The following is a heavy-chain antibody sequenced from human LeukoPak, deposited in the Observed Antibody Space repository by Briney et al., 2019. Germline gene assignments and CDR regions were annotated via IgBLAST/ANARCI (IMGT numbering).Heavy chain of an antibody. V-gene: IGHV3-23*01. Sequence: GGSLRLSCAASGSTFSSYAMSWVRQAPGKGLEWVSTISGSGGGTYYADSVKGRFTISRDNSKNTLYLQMNSLRAEDTAVYYCAKVLRLDAFDIWGQGTMVTVSS. J-gene: IGHJ3*02. CDR2: ISGSGGGT. D-gene: IGHD3-3*01. CDR3: AKVLRLDAFDI. CDR1: GSTFSSYA.